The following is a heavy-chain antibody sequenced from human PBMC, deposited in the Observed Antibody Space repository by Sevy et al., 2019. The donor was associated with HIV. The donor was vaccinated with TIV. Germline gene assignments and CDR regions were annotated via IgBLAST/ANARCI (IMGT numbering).Heavy chain of an antibody. V-gene: IGHV5-51*01. J-gene: IGHJ4*02. CDR3: ATSRAGYFDSSGYYIY. Sequence: GESLKISCKGSGYSFTSHWLGWVRHMPGKGLEWMGIIYPDDSDTKYSPSFQGQVTFSADKSISTAYLQWSSLKASDNAMYYCATSRAGYFDSSGYYIYWGQGTLVTVSS. CDR2: IYPDDSDT. D-gene: IGHD3-22*01. CDR1: GYSFTSHW.